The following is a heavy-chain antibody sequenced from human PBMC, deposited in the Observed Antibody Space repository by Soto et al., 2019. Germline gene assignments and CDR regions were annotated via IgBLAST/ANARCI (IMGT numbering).Heavy chain of an antibody. Sequence: EVQLVQSGAEVKKPGESLKISCKGSGYSFTTYWIGWVRQMPGKGLEGMVIIYPGDSDTRYSPSFQGQVTISADKSIXTPSLQWSSLKASDTAIYYCARQAAAGKYYYAMDVWGQGTTVTVSS. CDR2: IYPGDSDT. CDR1: GYSFTTYW. CDR3: ARQAAAGKYYYAMDV. V-gene: IGHV5-51*01. J-gene: IGHJ6*02. D-gene: IGHD6-13*01.